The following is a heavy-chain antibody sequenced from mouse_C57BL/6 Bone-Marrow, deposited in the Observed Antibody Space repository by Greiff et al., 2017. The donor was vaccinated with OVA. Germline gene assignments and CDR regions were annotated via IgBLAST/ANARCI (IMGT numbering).Heavy chain of an antibody. CDR3: AREDDGYYAY. D-gene: IGHD2-3*01. CDR2: SRNKANDYTT. V-gene: IGHV7-1*01. Sequence: EVQGVESGGGLVQSGRSLRLSCATSGFTFSDFYMEWVRQAPGKGLEWIAASRNKANDYTTEYSASVKGRFIVSRDTSQSILYLQMNALRAEDTAIYYCAREDDGYYAYWGQGTLVTVSA. CDR1: GFTFSDFY. J-gene: IGHJ3*01.